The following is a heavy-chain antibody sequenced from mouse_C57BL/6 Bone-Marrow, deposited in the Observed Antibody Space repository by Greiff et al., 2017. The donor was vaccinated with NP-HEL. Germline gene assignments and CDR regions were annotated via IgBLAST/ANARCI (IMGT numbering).Heavy chain of an antibody. D-gene: IGHD1-1*01. CDR1: GFTFSNYW. CDR3: TSDYYGSSHYYAMDY. J-gene: IGHJ4*01. CDR2: IRLKSDNYAT. V-gene: IGHV6-3*01. Sequence: EVKLEESGGGLVQPGGSMKLSCVASGFTFSNYWMNWVRQSPEKGLEWVAQIRLKSDNYATHYAESVKGRFTISRDDSKSSVYLQMNNLRAEDTGIYYCTSDYYGSSHYYAMDYWGQGTSVTVSS.